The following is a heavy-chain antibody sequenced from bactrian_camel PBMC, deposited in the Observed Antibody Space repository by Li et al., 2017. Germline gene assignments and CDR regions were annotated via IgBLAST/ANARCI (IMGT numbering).Heavy chain of an antibody. D-gene: IGHD5*01. Sequence: HVQLVESGGGLVQPGGSLRLSCAASGFTLSTYWMYWVRQAPGKGLEWVATINSGDGSPYYTDSVKGRFTISRDNAKNTLYLQMNSLKTEDTAVYYCAACRAVSSVRYEFTYWGQGT. CDR2: INSGDGSP. J-gene: IGHJ4*01. CDR1: GFTLSTYW. CDR3: AACRAVSSVRYEFTY. V-gene: IGHV3S1*01.